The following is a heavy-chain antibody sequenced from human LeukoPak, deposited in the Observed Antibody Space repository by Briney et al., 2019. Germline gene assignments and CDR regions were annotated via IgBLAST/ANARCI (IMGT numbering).Heavy chain of an antibody. J-gene: IGHJ1*01. D-gene: IGHD6-13*01. CDR3: ARGGYSSSWYPRAEYFQH. CDR2: INPNSDGT. Sequence: GAXXXXSCKAXGYTFTGYYMHWVRQAPGQGLEWMGWINPNSDGTNYAQKFQGRVTMTRDTSISTAYMELSRLRSDETAVYYCARGGYSSSWYPRAEYFQHWGQGTLVTVSS. V-gene: IGHV1-2*02. CDR1: GYTFTGYY.